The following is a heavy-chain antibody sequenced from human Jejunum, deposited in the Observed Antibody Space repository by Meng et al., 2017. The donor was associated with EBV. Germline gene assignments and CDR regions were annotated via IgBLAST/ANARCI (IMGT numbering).Heavy chain of an antibody. CDR1: GASMKDRNYF. CDR3: ARHDCPGAVCLGPFDS. D-gene: IGHD2-8*02. V-gene: IGHV4-39*01. Sequence: QLQLQESGPGLVKPSETLSLTCNVSGASMKDRNYFWAWIRQPPGKGLEWIGNTYSSANTYYNPSLKSRVTISVDTSKNQFSLKLISVTAADTAVYFCARHDCPGAVCLGPFDSWGQGILVTVSS. CDR2: TYSSANT. J-gene: IGHJ4*02.